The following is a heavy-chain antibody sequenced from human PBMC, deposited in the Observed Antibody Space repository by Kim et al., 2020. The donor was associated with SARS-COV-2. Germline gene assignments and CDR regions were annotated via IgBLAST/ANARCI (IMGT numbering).Heavy chain of an antibody. Sequence: SETLSLTCTVYGGSFSSIYYWTWIRQPPGKGLEWVGQVDHRGTSTYNPSLESRLTISIDTSKKQFSLKLASMTAADAGIYYCAREYDYFDFWGQGILV. D-gene: IGHD3-3*01. CDR3: AREYDYFDF. CDR2: VDHRGTS. CDR1: GGSFSSIYY. V-gene: IGHV4-34*01. J-gene: IGHJ4*02.